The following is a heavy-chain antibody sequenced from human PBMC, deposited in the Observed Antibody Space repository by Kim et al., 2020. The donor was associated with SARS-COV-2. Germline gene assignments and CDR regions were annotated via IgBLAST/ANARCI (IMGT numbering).Heavy chain of an antibody. D-gene: IGHD6-19*01. CDR3: ARGGVKQWLGL. Sequence: SETLSLTCTVSGGSISTYYWNRIRQSPQKGLEWIGFISYSGSTNYNPSLKSRVAISVDSSKNQFSLNLSSVTAADTAVYYCARGGVKQWLGLWGRGTLVTVSS. V-gene: IGHV4-59*13. CDR1: GGSISTYY. J-gene: IGHJ2*01. CDR2: ISYSGST.